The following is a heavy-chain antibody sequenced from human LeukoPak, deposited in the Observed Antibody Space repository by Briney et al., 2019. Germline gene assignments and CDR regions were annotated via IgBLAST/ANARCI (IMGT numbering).Heavy chain of an antibody. J-gene: IGHJ3*02. V-gene: IGHV3-74*01. CDR2: IDSDGSST. CDR3: ARDRRGRSSGYSTDAFDI. CDR1: GFTFSNHW. D-gene: IGHD3-22*01. Sequence: PGGSLRLSCAASGFTFSNHWMHWVRQAPGKGLVWVSRIDSDGSSTRYADFFVKGRFTISRDNAKNTLYLQMNSLRAEDTAVYYCARDRRGRSSGYSTDAFDIWGQGTMVTASS.